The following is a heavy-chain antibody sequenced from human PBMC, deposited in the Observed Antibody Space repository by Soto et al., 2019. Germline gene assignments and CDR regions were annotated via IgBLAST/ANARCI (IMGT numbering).Heavy chain of an antibody. Sequence: PGESLKISCKGSGSSFTSYWIGWVRQMPGKGLQWLGIIDPSDSDTRYSPSFQGHVTISADRSLNTAYLHFSSLQASDTAIDFCARQNHGGDSTYLDYWGQGALVTVS. CDR2: IDPSDSDT. D-gene: IGHD2-21*02. CDR1: GSSFTSYW. V-gene: IGHV5-51*01. J-gene: IGHJ4*02. CDR3: ARQNHGGDSTYLDY.